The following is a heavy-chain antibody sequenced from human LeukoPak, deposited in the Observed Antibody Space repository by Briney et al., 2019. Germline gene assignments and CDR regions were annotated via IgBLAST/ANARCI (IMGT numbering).Heavy chain of an antibody. CDR1: GFTFSSYA. CDR2: ISRLGGVT. V-gene: IGHV3-23*01. Sequence: PGGSLRLSCAASGFTFSSYAMHWVRQSPEKGLEWVSEISRLGGVTYYANSVRGRFTISRDNSKDTLYLQMNSLRVDDTAVYYCAAPQEGVFDFWGQGILVTVSS. J-gene: IGHJ4*02. CDR3: AAPQEGVFDF. D-gene: IGHD3-16*01.